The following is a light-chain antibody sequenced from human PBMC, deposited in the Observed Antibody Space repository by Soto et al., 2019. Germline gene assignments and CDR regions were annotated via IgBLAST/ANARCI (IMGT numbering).Light chain of an antibody. J-gene: IGKJ2*01. Sequence: EIVLTQSPATLSLSPGERATLSCGASQSVSSSSLAWYQQKPGLAPRLLIYDASSRATGIPDRFSGSGSGTDFTLTISRLESEDFAVYYCQQYGSSPRTFGQGTKVDIK. V-gene: IGKV3D-20*01. CDR2: DAS. CDR1: QSVSSSS. CDR3: QQYGSSPRT.